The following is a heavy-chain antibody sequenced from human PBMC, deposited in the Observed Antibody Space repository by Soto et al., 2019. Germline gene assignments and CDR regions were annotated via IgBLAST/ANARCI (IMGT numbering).Heavy chain of an antibody. CDR1: GFSFSSYS. D-gene: IGHD6-13*01. V-gene: IGHV3-21*01. Sequence: GSLRLSCAASGFSFSSYSMNWVRQAPGKGLEWVSSISSSSSYIYYADSVKGRFTISRDNAKNSLYLQMNSLRAEDTAVYYCARGPFGSSWYDWFDPWGQGTLVTVSS. CDR2: ISSSSSYI. J-gene: IGHJ5*02. CDR3: ARGPFGSSWYDWFDP.